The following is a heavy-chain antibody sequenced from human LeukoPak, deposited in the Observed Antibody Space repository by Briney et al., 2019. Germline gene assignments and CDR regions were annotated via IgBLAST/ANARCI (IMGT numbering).Heavy chain of an antibody. CDR3: ARVLKTYYYMDV. Sequence: ASVKVSCKASGYTFTGYYMHWVRQAPGQGLEWMGWINPNSGGTNYAQKFQGWVTMTRDTSISTAYMELSRLRSDDTAVYYCARVLKTYYYMDVWGKGTTVTVSS. CDR1: GYTFTGYY. V-gene: IGHV1-2*04. CDR2: INPNSGGT. J-gene: IGHJ6*03.